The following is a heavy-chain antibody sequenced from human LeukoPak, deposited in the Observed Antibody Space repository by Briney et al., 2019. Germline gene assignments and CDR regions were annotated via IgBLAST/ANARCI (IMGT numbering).Heavy chain of an antibody. Sequence: GGSLRLSCAASGFTFSSYAMSWVRQAPGKGLEWVSAISGSGGSTYYADSVKGRFTISRDNSKNTLYLQMNSLRVEDTAVYYCANHYSSSSPTAYWGQGTLVTVSS. J-gene: IGHJ4*02. V-gene: IGHV3-23*01. CDR3: ANHYSSSSPTAY. CDR1: GFTFSSYA. D-gene: IGHD6-6*01. CDR2: ISGSGGST.